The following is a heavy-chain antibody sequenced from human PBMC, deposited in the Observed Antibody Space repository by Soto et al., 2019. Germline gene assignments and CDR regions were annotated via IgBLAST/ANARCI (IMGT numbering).Heavy chain of an antibody. CDR2: ISYDGSNK. V-gene: IGHV3-30-3*01. CDR1: GFTFSSYA. CDR3: ARVYYYDSSGYYGDPFFDI. J-gene: IGHJ3*02. Sequence: GGSLRLSCAASGFTFSSYAMHWVRQAPGKGLEWVAVISYDGSNKYYADSVKGRFTISRDNSKNTLYLQMNSLRAEDTAVYYCARVYYYDSSGYYGDPFFDIWGQGTMVT. D-gene: IGHD3-22*01.